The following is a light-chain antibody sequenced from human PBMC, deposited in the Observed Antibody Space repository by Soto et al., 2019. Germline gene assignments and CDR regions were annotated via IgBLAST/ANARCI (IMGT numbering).Light chain of an antibody. Sequence: EIVWTHSPAPLSLSLGERATPSCRASQSVSTFLTWYQQKPGQAPRLLIYDASQRATGIPARFSGSGSGTDFPLTISGLEPEDFAVYYCQQRSSWPPRTFGGGTKVEIK. CDR3: QQRSSWPPRT. V-gene: IGKV3-11*01. CDR1: QSVSTF. J-gene: IGKJ4*01. CDR2: DAS.